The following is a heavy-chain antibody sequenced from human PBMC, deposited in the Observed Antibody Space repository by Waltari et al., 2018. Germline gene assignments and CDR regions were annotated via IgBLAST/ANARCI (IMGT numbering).Heavy chain of an antibody. J-gene: IGHJ4*02. CDR3: ARRGVGATPGDY. D-gene: IGHD1-26*01. CDR2: INHSGST. Sequence: QVQLQQWGAGLLKPSETLSLTCAVYGGSFSGYYWSWIRQPPGKGLEWIGEINHSGSTNYNPYLRSRVTISVDTSKNQFSLKLSSVTAADTAVYDWARRGVGATPGDYWGQGTLVTVSS. CDR1: GGSFSGYY. V-gene: IGHV4-34*01.